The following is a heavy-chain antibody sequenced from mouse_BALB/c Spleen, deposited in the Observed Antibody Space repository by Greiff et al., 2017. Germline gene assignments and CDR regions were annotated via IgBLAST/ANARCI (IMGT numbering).Heavy chain of an antibody. CDR2: INPSTGYT. V-gene: IGHV1-7*01. Sequence: QVQLQQSGAELAKPGASVKMSCKASGYTFTSYWMHWVKQRPGQGLEWIGYINPSTGYTEYNQKFKDKATLTADKSSSTAYMQLSSLTSEDSAVYYCARGLLRTPGWFAYWGQGTLVTVSA. J-gene: IGHJ3*01. D-gene: IGHD1-1*01. CDR3: ARGLLRTPGWFAY. CDR1: GYTFTSYW.